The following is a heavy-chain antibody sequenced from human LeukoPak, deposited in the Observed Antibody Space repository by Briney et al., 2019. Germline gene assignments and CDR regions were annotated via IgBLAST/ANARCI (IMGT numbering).Heavy chain of an antibody. D-gene: IGHD1-1*01. CDR1: GYTFIVYY. CDR2: INPNSGDT. V-gene: IGHV1-2*02. Sequence: ASVKVSCKASGYTFIVYYMHWVRQAPGQGLEWMGWINPNSGDTNFAQKFQSRVTMTRDTSISTVYMELSRLTSDDTAVYYCARADWSMLDYWGQGTLVTVSS. CDR3: ARADWSMLDY. J-gene: IGHJ4*02.